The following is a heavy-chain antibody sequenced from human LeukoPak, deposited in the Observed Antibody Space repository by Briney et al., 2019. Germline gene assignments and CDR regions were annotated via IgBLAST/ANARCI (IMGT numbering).Heavy chain of an antibody. D-gene: IGHD4-17*01. V-gene: IGHV1-2*02. CDR1: GYTFTGYY. J-gene: IGHJ4*02. CDR3: AREICGDYGEIDY. Sequence: ASVKVSCKASGYTFTGYYMHWVRQAPGQGLEWMGWINPNSGGTNYAQKFQGRVTMTRDTSISTAYMELSRLRSDDTAVYYCAREICGDYGEIDYWGQGTLVTVSS. CDR2: INPNSGGT.